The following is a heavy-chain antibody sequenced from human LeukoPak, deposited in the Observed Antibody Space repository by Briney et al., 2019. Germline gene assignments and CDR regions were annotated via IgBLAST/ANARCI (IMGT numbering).Heavy chain of an antibody. Sequence: SETLSLTCTFSGGSISSSSYYWGWIRQPPGKGLEWIGRIYYSGSTYYNPSLKSRVTISVDTSKNQFSLNLSSVTAADTAVYYCARHPGGYYYDSSGYYTLFDYWGQGTLVTVSS. D-gene: IGHD3-22*01. CDR1: GGSISSSSYY. CDR2: IYYSGST. CDR3: ARHPGGYYYDSSGYYTLFDY. J-gene: IGHJ4*02. V-gene: IGHV4-39*01.